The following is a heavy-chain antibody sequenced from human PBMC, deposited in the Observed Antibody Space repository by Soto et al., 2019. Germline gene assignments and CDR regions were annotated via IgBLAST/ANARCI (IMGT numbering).Heavy chain of an antibody. CDR2: LNHSGST. J-gene: IGHJ4*02. D-gene: IGHD2-21*02. V-gene: IGHV4-34*01. Sequence: QVQLQQWGAGLLKPSETLSLTCAVYGGSFSGYYWSWIRPPPGKGLEWIGELNHSGSTKYKPSLKRGGNISVHTSNNQRSLQLSSVTAANAAGYYCARGRFVGTDAHLDYWGQGTLVTLSS. CDR3: ARGRFVGTDAHLDY. CDR1: GGSFSGYY.